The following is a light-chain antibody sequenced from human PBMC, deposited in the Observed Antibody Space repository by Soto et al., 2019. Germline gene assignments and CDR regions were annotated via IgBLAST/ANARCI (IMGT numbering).Light chain of an antibody. CDR3: QSYDSSLTGSKV. CDR2: GNS. Sequence: QSVLTHPPSVSRAPGQRVTISCSGSSANFGAGYAVQCYQQLPGTAPKLLIYGNSNRPSAVPDRFSGSRSGTSDSLAITGLQAEDEADYYSQSYDSSLTGSKVFGSGTKVTLL. CDR1: SANFGAGYA. V-gene: IGLV1-40*01. J-gene: IGLJ1*01.